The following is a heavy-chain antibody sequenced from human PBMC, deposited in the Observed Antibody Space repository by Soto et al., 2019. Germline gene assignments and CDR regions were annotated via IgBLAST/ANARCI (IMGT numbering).Heavy chain of an antibody. CDR3: VKDDGGYPSTAPH. V-gene: IGHV3-23*01. CDR2: ISGSGERT. J-gene: IGHJ4*02. CDR1: GITISNYP. D-gene: IGHD3-22*01. Sequence: DVQLLESGGGLVQPGGSLRLSCAASGITISNYPMSWVRQAPGKGLEWVSGISGSGERTYYADSAKGRYTISKDISSNSLSLQLDSLGVEDTAVYFCVKDDGGYPSTAPHWGQGTLVTVSS.